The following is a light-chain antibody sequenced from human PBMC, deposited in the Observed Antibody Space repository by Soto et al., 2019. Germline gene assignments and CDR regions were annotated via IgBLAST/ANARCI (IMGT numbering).Light chain of an antibody. J-gene: IGKJ4*01. Sequence: EIVLTQSPATLSLSPGERATLSCRASQIVSGYLAWYQQKPGQAPRLLIYDASKRATGIPARFSGSGFGTDFTLTISSLQPEDFATYYCQQVNVYPSTFGGGTKVDIK. CDR1: QIVSGY. CDR3: QQVNVYPST. CDR2: DAS. V-gene: IGKV3-11*01.